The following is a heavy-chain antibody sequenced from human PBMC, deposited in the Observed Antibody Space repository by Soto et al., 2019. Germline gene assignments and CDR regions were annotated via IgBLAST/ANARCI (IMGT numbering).Heavy chain of an antibody. CDR2: IIPIFGTA. CDR1: GGTFSSYA. V-gene: IGHV1-69*13. J-gene: IGHJ4*02. CDR3: ARGSGYCSSTSRYTDFDY. D-gene: IGHD2-2*02. Sequence: SVKVSCKASGGTFSSYAISWVRQAPGQGLEWMGGIIPIFGTANYAQKFQGRVTITADESTSTAYMELSSLRSEDTAVYYCARGSGYCSSTSRYTDFDYWGQGTLVTVSS.